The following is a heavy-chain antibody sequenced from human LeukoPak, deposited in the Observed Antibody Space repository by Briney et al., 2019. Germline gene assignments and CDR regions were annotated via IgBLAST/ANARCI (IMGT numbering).Heavy chain of an antibody. V-gene: IGHV4-39*01. J-gene: IGHJ5*02. CDR2: MYYSGST. CDR1: GGSISSSSYY. CDR3: ARQWYNWNVDRFDP. Sequence: PSETLSLTCTASGGSISSSSYYWGWIRQPPGKGLEWIGSMYYSGSTYYNPSLKSRVTISVEKSKKQFSLKLSSVTAADTAVYYCARQWYNWNVDRFDPWGQGTLVTVSS. D-gene: IGHD1-1*01.